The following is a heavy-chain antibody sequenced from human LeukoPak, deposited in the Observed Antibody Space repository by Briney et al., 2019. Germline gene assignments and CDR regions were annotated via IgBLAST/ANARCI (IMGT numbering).Heavy chain of an antibody. J-gene: IGHJ3*02. CDR1: GGSISSSSYY. Sequence: SETLSLTCTVSGGSISSSSYYWGWIRQPPGKGLEWIGSIYYSGSTYYNPSLKSRVTISVDTSKNQFSLKLSSVTAADTAVYYCAREKLWFGGDAFDIWGQGTMVTVSS. D-gene: IGHD3-10*01. V-gene: IGHV4-39*07. CDR3: AREKLWFGGDAFDI. CDR2: IYYSGST.